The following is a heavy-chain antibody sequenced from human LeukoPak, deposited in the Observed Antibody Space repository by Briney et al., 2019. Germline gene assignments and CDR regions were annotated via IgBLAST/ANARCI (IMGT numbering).Heavy chain of an antibody. CDR2: IWYDGSNE. V-gene: IGHV3-33*01. Sequence: GGSLRLSCQASRFSFSNSGMHWVRQAPVKGLEWVAVIWYDGSNEYYADAVKGRFTISRDNSKNTVHLQMNSLRVEDTSVYFCAREISMFVNAFDLWGQGTLVTVTS. J-gene: IGHJ3*01. D-gene: IGHD3-10*02. CDR1: RFSFSNSG. CDR3: AREISMFVNAFDL.